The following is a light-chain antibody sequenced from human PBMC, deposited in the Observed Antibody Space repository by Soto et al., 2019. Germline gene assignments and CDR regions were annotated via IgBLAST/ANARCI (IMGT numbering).Light chain of an antibody. CDR1: SSNIGAGYD. CDR2: GNS. Sequence: QSVLTQPPSVSGAPGQRVTISCTGSSSNIGAGYDVHWYQRLPGTAPKLLIYGNSIRPSGVPDRFSGSKSGTSASLAITGLQAEDEADYYCQSSDTSLSAVVFGGGTKLTVL. V-gene: IGLV1-40*01. J-gene: IGLJ2*01. CDR3: QSSDTSLSAVV.